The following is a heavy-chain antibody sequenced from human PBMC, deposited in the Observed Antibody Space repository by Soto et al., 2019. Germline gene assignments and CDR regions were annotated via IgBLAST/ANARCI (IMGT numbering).Heavy chain of an antibody. CDR2: ISGSGDNT. V-gene: IGHV3-23*01. Sequence: EVPLLESGGGLVQPGGSLRLSCAASGFSFDDYAMTWVRQAAGKGLEWVSAISGSGDNTYYADSVKGRFTISRDNSKNTLYLQLNSLRAEDTALYSCAKVYYSGYDLAYFDYWGQGTLVTVAS. CDR3: AKVYYSGYDLAYFDY. CDR1: GFSFDDYA. D-gene: IGHD5-12*01. J-gene: IGHJ4*02.